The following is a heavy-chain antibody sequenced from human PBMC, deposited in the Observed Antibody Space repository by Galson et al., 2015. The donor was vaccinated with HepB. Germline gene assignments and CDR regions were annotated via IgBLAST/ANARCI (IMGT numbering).Heavy chain of an antibody. V-gene: IGHV1-46*01. J-gene: IGHJ4*02. D-gene: IGHD2-15*01. Sequence: SVKVSCKASGYTFTRYYMHWVRQAPGQGLEWLGTINPSDGGTKYAQKFQGRVTMTRDTSTSTVYMELNTLRSEDTAVYYCAREKKGGTFDYWGQGTLVTVSP. CDR2: INPSDGGT. CDR1: GYTFTRYY. CDR3: AREKKGGTFDY.